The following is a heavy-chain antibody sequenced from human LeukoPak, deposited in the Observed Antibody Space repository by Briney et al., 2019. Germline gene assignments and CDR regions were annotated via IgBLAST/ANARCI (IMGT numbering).Heavy chain of an antibody. Sequence: GASVKVSCKAFGYTFARYGISWVRQAPGQGLEWMGWISSYNGNTNYAQKLQGRVTMTTDTSTSTAYMELRSLRSDDTAVYYCARVWGDSSGWNYRLDYWGQGTLVTVSS. CDR3: ARVWGDSSGWNYRLDY. CDR2: ISSYNGNT. J-gene: IGHJ4*02. V-gene: IGHV1-18*01. CDR1: GYTFARYG. D-gene: IGHD6-19*01.